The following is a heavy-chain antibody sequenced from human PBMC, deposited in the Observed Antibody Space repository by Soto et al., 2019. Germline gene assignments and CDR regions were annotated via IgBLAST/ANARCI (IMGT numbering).Heavy chain of an antibody. CDR2: IYPRDSDV. CDR1: GDSFTGFW. CDR3: ARQHPLDSRVWYD. J-gene: IGHJ4*02. V-gene: IGHV5-51*01. Sequence: GESLKISCRVFGDSFTGFWVGWVRQVPGKGLEWVASIYPRDSDVRYNPSFQGQVTISADRSTTTAYLQWSSLKASDTAIYYCARQHPLDSRVWYDWGQGTLVTVSS. D-gene: IGHD6-19*01.